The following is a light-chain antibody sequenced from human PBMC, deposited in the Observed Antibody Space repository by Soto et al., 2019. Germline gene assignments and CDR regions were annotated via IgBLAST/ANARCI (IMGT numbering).Light chain of an antibody. CDR1: NIGSKS. V-gene: IGLV3-21*04. CDR3: QLWDSSSDLPV. J-gene: IGLJ7*01. CDR2: YDS. Sequence: SYELTQPPSVSVAPGKTASITCGGANIGSKSVHWYQQKPGQAPVVVIYYDSDRPSGIPERFSGSNSGNTATLTISRVEAGDEADYYCQLWDSSSDLPVFGGGTQLTVL.